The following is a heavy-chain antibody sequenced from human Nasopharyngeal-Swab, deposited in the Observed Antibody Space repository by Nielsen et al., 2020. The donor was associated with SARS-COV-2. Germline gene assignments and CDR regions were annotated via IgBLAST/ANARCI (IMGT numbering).Heavy chain of an antibody. Sequence: WIRQPPGKGLEWVSSISSSSSYIYYADSVKGRFTISRDNAKNTLYLQMNSLRAEDTAVYYCARVEAGGKWELLPYYYYYMDVWGKGTTVTVSS. D-gene: IGHD1-26*01. J-gene: IGHJ6*03. CDR2: ISSSSSYI. CDR3: ARVEAGGKWELLPYYYYYMDV. V-gene: IGHV3-21*01.